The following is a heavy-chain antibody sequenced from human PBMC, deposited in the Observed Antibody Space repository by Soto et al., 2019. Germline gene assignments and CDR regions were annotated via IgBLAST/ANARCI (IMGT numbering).Heavy chain of an antibody. V-gene: IGHV1-69*13. CDR2: IIPIFGTA. Sequence: GASVKVSCKASGGTFSSYAISWVRQAPGQGLEWMGGIIPIFGTANYAQKFQGRVTITADESTSTAYMELSSLRSEDTAVYYCARDRRVTSHSSSSNYYYYGMDVWGQGTTVTVSS. CDR1: GGTFSSYA. D-gene: IGHD6-6*01. CDR3: ARDRRVTSHSSSSNYYYYGMDV. J-gene: IGHJ6*02.